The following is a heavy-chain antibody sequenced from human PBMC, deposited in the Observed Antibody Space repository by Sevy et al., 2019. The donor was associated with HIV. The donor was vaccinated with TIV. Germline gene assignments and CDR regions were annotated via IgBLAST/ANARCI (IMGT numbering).Heavy chain of an antibody. CDR2: ISSSSSYI. D-gene: IGHD2-2*01. Sequence: GGSLRLSCAASGFTLSTYSMNWVRQAPGKGLEWVSSISSSSSYIYYADSVKGRLTISRDNAKNSLYLQMNSLRAEDTAVYYCVRDGGCSSTSCLLYFDYWGQGTLVTVSS. CDR3: VRDGGCSSTSCLLYFDY. J-gene: IGHJ4*02. CDR1: GFTLSTYS. V-gene: IGHV3-21*01.